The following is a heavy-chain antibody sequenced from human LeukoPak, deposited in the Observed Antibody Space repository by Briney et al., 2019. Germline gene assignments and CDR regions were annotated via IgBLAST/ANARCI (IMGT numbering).Heavy chain of an antibody. V-gene: IGHV3-48*01. CDR2: ISSSRSIM. CDR1: GFIFSYYD. CDR3: ARHNQGSPDY. Sequence: GGSLRLSCVASGFIFSYYDMDWVRQAPGKGLEWISYISSSRSIMYYADSVLGRFTVSRDNAENTLYLQMNSLRGDDTAEYYCARHNQGSPDYWGQGTLVTVSS. J-gene: IGHJ4*02.